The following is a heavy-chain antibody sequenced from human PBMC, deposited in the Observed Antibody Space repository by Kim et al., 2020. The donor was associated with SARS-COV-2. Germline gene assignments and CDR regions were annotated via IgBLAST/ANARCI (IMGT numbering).Heavy chain of an antibody. D-gene: IGHD5-12*01. V-gene: IGHV3-21*01. CDR2: ISSSSSYI. Sequence: GGSLRLSCAASGFTFSSYSMNWVRQAPGKGLEWVSSISSSSSYIYYADSVKGRFTISRDNAKNSLYLQMNSLRAEDTAVYYCARDVDIVATSFDYWGQGTLVTVSS. J-gene: IGHJ4*02. CDR1: GFTFSSYS. CDR3: ARDVDIVATSFDY.